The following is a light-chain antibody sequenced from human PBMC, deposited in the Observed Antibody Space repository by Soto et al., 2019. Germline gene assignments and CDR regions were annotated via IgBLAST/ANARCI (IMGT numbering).Light chain of an antibody. Sequence: QSVLTQPASVSGSPGQSIAISCTGTRSDVGAYNYVSWYQQHPGKAPKLMISEVTNRPSGVSDRSSGSKSSNTASLTISGLQAEDEADYYCSSFTSRFTFVFGTGTKVTVL. CDR1: RSDVGAYNY. V-gene: IGLV2-14*01. CDR3: SSFTSRFTFV. J-gene: IGLJ1*01. CDR2: EVT.